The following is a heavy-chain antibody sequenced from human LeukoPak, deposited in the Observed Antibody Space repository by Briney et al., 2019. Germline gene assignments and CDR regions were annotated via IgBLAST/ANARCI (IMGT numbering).Heavy chain of an antibody. D-gene: IGHD3/OR15-3a*01. J-gene: IGHJ4*02. CDR2: VYYSGST. Sequence: SETLSLTCAVSGGSIRSYYWSWIRQPPGKGLEWIGYVYYSGSTNYNPSLKSRVTISVDTSKNQFSLKLSSVTAADTAVYYCARGDLPFDYWGQGTLVTVSS. CDR3: ARGDLPFDY. CDR1: GGSIRSYY. V-gene: IGHV4-59*12.